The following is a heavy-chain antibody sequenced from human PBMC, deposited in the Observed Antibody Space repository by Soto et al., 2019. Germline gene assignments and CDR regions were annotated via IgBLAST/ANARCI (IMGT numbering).Heavy chain of an antibody. CDR3: AKVQGDRYGSGSYRIDAFDI. J-gene: IGHJ3*02. V-gene: IGHV3-23*01. CDR1: GFTFSSYA. D-gene: IGHD3-10*01. CDR2: INGSGGST. Sequence: EVQLLESGGGLVQPGGSLRLSCAASGFTFSSYAMSWVRQAPGKGLEWVSAINGSGGSTYYADSVKGRFTISRDNSKNTLYLQMNSLRAEDTAVYYCAKVQGDRYGSGSYRIDAFDIWGQGTMVTVSS.